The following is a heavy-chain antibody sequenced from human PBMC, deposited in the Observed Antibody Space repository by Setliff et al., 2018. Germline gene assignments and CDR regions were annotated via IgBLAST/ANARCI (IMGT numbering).Heavy chain of an antibody. CDR1: GGSISSGGYY. Sequence: SETLSLTCTVSGGSISSGGYYWTWIRQPPGKGLEWIGYIYHSGGTSYNPSLKSRVTISVDTSKNQFSLNLSSVTAADTAVYYCARGVIWFDPWGQGTLVTVSS. CDR3: ARGVIWFDP. CDR2: IYHSGGT. J-gene: IGHJ5*02. V-gene: IGHV4-61*08.